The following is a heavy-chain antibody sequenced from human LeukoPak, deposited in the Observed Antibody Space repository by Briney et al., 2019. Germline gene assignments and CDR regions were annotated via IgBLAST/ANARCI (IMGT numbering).Heavy chain of an antibody. D-gene: IGHD3-22*01. J-gene: IGHJ4*02. CDR1: GFTFSGYS. Sequence: GGSLRLSCAGSGFTFSGYSLNWVRQAPGTGLEWVSSITSSGSSMYYADSVKGRFTISRDNAKNSLYLQMTSLRVEDTAVYYCARGGIFNPYELWGQGTLVTVSS. V-gene: IGHV3-21*01. CDR3: ARGGIFNPYEL. CDR2: ITSSGSSM.